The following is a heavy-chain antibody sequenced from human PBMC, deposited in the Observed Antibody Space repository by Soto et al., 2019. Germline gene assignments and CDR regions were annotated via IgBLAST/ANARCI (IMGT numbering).Heavy chain of an antibody. CDR3: AHIVVAGLGYYFDY. D-gene: IGHD6-19*01. J-gene: IGHJ4*02. CDR2: IYWDDDK. Sequence: QITLKEYGPTLVTPTQTLTLTCTFSGFSLSSTRMAVGWIRPPPGKALEWLALIYWDDDKRYSPFLKSSLTITTDTSKNQVVLTMSNMDPVDTARYYCAHIVVAGLGYYFDYWGQGTLVTVSS. CDR1: GFSLSSTRMA. V-gene: IGHV2-5*02.